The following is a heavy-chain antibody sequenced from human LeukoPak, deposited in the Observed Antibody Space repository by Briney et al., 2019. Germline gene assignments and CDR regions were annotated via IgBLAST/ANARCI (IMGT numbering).Heavy chain of an antibody. J-gene: IGHJ3*02. D-gene: IGHD1-14*01. V-gene: IGHV3-30*02. CDR2: IRYDGSNK. Sequence: PGGSLRLSCAASGFTFSSYGMHWVRQAPGKGLEWVAFIRYDGSNKYYADSVKGRFTISRDNSKNTLYLQMNSLRAEDTAVYYCARRYPHAFDIWGQGTMVTVSS. CDR3: ARRYPHAFDI. CDR1: GFTFSSYG.